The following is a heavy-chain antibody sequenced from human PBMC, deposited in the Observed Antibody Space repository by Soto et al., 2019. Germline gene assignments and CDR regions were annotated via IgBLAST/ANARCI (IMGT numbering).Heavy chain of an antibody. CDR2: IYHSGST. CDR3: ARTPIVVVTAIPGGWYFDL. D-gene: IGHD2-21*02. CDR1: GGSISSSNW. V-gene: IGHV4-4*02. Sequence: QVQLQESGPGLVKPSGTLSLTCAVSGGSISSSNWWSWVRQPPGKGLEWIGEIYHSGSTNYNPSPKSRVTISVDKSKNQFSLKLSSVTAADTAVYYCARTPIVVVTAIPGGWYFDLWGRGTLVTVSS. J-gene: IGHJ2*01.